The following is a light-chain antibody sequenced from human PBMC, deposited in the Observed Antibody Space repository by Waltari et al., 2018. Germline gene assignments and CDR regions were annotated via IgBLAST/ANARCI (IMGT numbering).Light chain of an antibody. V-gene: IGLV2-23*02. CDR2: EVN. CDR3: FSYTGDTTLYV. CDR1: SNDVGNYNL. J-gene: IGLJ1*01. Sequence: QSALTQPASVSGSPGQSITTSCTGTSNDVGNYNLVSWYQQYPGKVPQLIIYEVNKRPSGVSHRFSGSKSRNTASLTISGLQAEDEADYYCFSYTGDTTLYVFGTGTKVTVL.